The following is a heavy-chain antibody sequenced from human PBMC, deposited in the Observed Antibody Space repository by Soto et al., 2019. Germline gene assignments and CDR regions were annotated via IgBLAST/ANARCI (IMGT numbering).Heavy chain of an antibody. Sequence: QVQLVQSGAEVKKPGSSVKVSCKASGGTFSSYTISWVRQAPGQGLEWMGRIIPILGIANYAQKFQGRVTITADNSTSTAYMELSSLRSEDTAVYYCARGMGYCSSTSCSDYYYYGMDVWGQGTTVTVSS. CDR1: GGTFSSYT. J-gene: IGHJ6*02. CDR2: IIPILGIA. D-gene: IGHD2-2*01. V-gene: IGHV1-69*02. CDR3: ARGMGYCSSTSCSDYYYYGMDV.